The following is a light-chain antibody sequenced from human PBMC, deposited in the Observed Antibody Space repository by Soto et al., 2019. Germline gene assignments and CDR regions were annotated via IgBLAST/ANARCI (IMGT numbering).Light chain of an antibody. Sequence: EVVMTQSPATLSVSPGERATLSCRASQSVSSDLAWYHEKPGQAPRLLIYGASTRATGIPGRFSGSGSGTEFTLTISSLQSEDFAVYFCQQYNNWPITFGQGPRLEIK. V-gene: IGKV3-15*01. J-gene: IGKJ5*01. CDR1: QSVSSD. CDR2: GAS. CDR3: QQYNNWPIT.